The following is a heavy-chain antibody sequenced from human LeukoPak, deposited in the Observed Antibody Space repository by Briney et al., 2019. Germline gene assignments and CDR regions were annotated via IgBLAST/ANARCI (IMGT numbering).Heavy chain of an antibody. Sequence: PGGSLRLSCAASGFTFSTYWMHWVRQAPGKGLVWVSRIKSDGSTNYADSVKGRFTISRDNAKNTLSLQMNSLRPEDTGVYYCARAPSEIGGYYPEYLRHWGQGTLVTVSS. J-gene: IGHJ1*01. V-gene: IGHV3-74*01. CDR1: GFTFSTYW. D-gene: IGHD3-22*01. CDR2: IKSDGST. CDR3: ARAPSEIGGYYPEYLRH.